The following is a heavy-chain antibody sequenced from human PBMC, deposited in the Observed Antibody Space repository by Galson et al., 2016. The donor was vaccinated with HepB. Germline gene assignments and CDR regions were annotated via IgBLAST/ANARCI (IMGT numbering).Heavy chain of an antibody. V-gene: IGHV1-18*01. J-gene: IGHJ4*02. Sequence: QSGAEVKKPGASVKVSCKASGFTLSHYGINWVRQAPGQGLEWMGWISAYNGNTNFAQKFRDRLTLTRDTSTGTFYLELTSLRSGDTAIYFCAKDSNNWSFDYWGQGTLVTVSS. CDR2: ISAYNGNT. D-gene: IGHD1-1*01. CDR3: AKDSNNWSFDY. CDR1: GFTLSHYG.